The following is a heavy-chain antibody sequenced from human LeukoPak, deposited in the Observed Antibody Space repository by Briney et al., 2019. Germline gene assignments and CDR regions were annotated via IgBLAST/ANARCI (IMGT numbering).Heavy chain of an antibody. V-gene: IGHV3-30*02. CDR3: GLGGFNSSPRSYYFDY. CDR1: GFTFNTYK. D-gene: IGHD6-13*01. Sequence: QPGGSLRLSCSASGFTFNTYKMHWVRQAPGKGLEWVAFVRYDGSDKYYADSVKGRFTISRDNSKNTLYLQMNSLRTEDTAVYYCGLGGFNSSPRSYYFDYWGQGSLVTVSS. CDR2: VRYDGSDK. J-gene: IGHJ4*02.